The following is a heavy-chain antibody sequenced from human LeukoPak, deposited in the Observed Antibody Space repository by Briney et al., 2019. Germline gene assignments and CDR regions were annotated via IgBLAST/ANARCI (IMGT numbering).Heavy chain of an antibody. J-gene: IGHJ4*02. D-gene: IGHD3-22*01. CDR3: ARVASLPYYYDSSGYDY. CDR1: GYTFTSYG. V-gene: IGHV1-18*01. Sequence: ASVKVSCKASGYTFTSYGISWVRQAPGQGLEWMGWISAYNGNTNYAQKLQGRVTMTTDTSTSTAYMELSSLRSEDTAVYYCARVASLPYYYDSSGYDYWGQGTLVTVSS. CDR2: ISAYNGNT.